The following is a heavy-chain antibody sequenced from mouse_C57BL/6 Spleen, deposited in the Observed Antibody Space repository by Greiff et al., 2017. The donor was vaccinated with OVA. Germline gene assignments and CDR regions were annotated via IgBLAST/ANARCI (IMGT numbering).Heavy chain of an antibody. CDR3: AREGADIYYGNLVDY. CDR1: GYTFTSYW. V-gene: IGHV1-72*01. D-gene: IGHD2-1*01. CDR2: IDPNSGGT. J-gene: IGHJ2*01. Sequence: QVQIQQPGAELVKPGASVKLSCKASGYTFTSYWMHWVKQRPGRGLEWIGRIDPNSGGTKYNEKFKSKATLTVDKPSSTAYMQLSSLTSEDSAVYYCAREGADIYYGNLVDYWGQGTTLTVSS.